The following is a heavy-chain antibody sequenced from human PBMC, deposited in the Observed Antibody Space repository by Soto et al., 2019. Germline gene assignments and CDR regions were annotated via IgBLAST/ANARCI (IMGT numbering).Heavy chain of an antibody. CDR2: IKQDGSEK. V-gene: IGHV3-7*03. J-gene: IGHJ3*02. Sequence: GGSLRLSCAASAFTFSSYWMSWVRQAPGKGLEWVANIKQDGSEKYYVDSVKGRFTISRDNAKNSLYLQMNSLRAEDTAVYYCARELFEAARRVEYAFDIWGQGTMVTVSS. CDR1: AFTFSSYW. CDR3: ARELFEAARRVEYAFDI. D-gene: IGHD6-6*01.